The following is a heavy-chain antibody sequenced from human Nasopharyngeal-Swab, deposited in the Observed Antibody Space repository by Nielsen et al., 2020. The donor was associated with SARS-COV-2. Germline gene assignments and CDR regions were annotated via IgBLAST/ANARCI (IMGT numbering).Heavy chain of an antibody. J-gene: IGHJ6*02. CDR3: ARGRTTGSGGYYCGMDV. V-gene: IGHV1-18*01. D-gene: IGHD1-1*01. Sequence: WVRQAPGQGLEWMGWISAYNGNTNYAQKLQGRVTMTTDTSTSTAYMELRSLRSDDTAVYYCARGRTTGSGGYYCGMDVWGQGTTVTVSS. CDR2: ISAYNGNT.